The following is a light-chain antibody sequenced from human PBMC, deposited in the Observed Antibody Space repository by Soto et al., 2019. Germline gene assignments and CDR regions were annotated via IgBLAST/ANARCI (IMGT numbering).Light chain of an antibody. CDR1: QSVSSN. J-gene: IGKJ1*01. Sequence: IVMTQSPATLSVSPGVRATLSCRASQSVSSNLAWYQQKPGQAPRLLIYGASTRATGIPARFSGSGSGTEFTLTISSLQSEDFAVYYCQQYNNWPPWTFGQGTKVDI. CDR2: GAS. CDR3: QQYNNWPPWT. V-gene: IGKV3-15*01.